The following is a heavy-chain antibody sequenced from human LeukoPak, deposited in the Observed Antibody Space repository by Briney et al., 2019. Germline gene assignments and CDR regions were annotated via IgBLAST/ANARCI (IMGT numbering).Heavy chain of an antibody. V-gene: IGHV4-61*02. CDR1: GGSISSGSYY. J-gene: IGHJ5*02. CDR2: IYTSGST. D-gene: IGHD3-22*01. Sequence: SETLSLTCTVSGGSISSGSYYWSWIRQPAGKGLEWIGRIYTSGSTNYNPPLKSRVTISVDTSKNQFSLKLSSVTAADTAVYYCARDIYYYDSSGSSRWINWFDPWGQGTLVTVSS. CDR3: ARDIYYYDSSGSSRWINWFDP.